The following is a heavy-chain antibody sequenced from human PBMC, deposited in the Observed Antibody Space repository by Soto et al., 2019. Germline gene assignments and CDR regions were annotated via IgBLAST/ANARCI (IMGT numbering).Heavy chain of an antibody. CDR2: IRYDGSDE. Sequence: QVQLVESGGGVVQPGGSLRLSCAASASIFKGHGMHWVRQAPGKGLEWVAIIRYDGSDEHYGDSVKGRFTISRDNSKNMLYLQMNSLRAEDTAVYYCARDGVVATTFFGFLDYWGQGTLVTVSS. V-gene: IGHV3-33*08. D-gene: IGHD1-26*01. CDR1: ASIFKGHG. J-gene: IGHJ4*02. CDR3: ARDGVVATTFFGFLDY.